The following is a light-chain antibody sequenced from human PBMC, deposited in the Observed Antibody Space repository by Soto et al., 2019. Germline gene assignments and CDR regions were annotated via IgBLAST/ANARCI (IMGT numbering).Light chain of an antibody. V-gene: IGKV1-33*01. J-gene: IGKJ1*01. CDR3: QQYDDLPRT. Sequence: DIQMTQSPSSLSASVGDSVTITCQASQTINYYLNWYQQKPGKAPELLIYDASNLETGVPSKFSGSGFGTYFTFTVSNLQPEDIATYYCQQYDDLPRTFGQGTKVEIK. CDR1: QTINYY. CDR2: DAS.